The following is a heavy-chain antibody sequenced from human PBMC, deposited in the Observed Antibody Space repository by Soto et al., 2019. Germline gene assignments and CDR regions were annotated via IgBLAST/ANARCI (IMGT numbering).Heavy chain of an antibody. D-gene: IGHD3-3*01. CDR3: ARDERRDITIFGVVKSYYYYGMDV. CDR1: GYTFTGYY. CDR2: INPNSGGT. V-gene: IGHV1-2*04. J-gene: IGHJ6*02. Sequence: ASVKVSCKASGYTFTGYYMHWVRQAPGQGPEWMGWINPNSGGTNYAQKFQGWVTMTRDTSISTAYMELSRLRSDDTAVYYCARDERRDITIFGVVKSYYYYGMDVWGQGTTVTVSS.